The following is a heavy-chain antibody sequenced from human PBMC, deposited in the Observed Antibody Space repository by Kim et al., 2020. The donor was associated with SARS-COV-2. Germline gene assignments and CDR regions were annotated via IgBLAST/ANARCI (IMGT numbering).Heavy chain of an antibody. Sequence: SVKVSCKASGGTFSSYAISWVRQAPGQGLEWMGGIIPIFGTANYAQKFQGRVTITADESTSTAYMELSSLRSEDTAVYYCARPAYDILTGYYYYYYGMDVWGQGTTVTVSS. CDR1: GGTFSSYA. D-gene: IGHD3-9*01. J-gene: IGHJ6*02. CDR3: ARPAYDILTGYYYYYYGMDV. CDR2: IIPIFGTA. V-gene: IGHV1-69*13.